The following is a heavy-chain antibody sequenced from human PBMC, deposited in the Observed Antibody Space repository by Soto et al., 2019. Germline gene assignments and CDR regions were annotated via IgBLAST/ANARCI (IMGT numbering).Heavy chain of an antibody. D-gene: IGHD1-26*01. CDR2: ISGSGGST. CDR1: GFTFSSYA. J-gene: IGHJ4*02. Sequence: GSLRLSCAASGFTFSSYAMSWVRQAPGKGLGWVSAISGSGGSTYFADSVKGRFTISRDNSKNTLYLQMNSLRAEDTAVYYCAKVQYSGSPFDYWGQGTLVTVSS. CDR3: AKVQYSGSPFDY. V-gene: IGHV3-23*01.